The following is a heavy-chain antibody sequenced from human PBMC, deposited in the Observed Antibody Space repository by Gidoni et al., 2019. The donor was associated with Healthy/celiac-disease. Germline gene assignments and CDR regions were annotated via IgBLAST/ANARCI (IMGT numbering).Heavy chain of an antibody. Sequence: IYGGGYYWRWIRQHPGKVLEWIGYIYYSVSTYYNPSLKSRVTISVATSKNQFSLKLSSVTAADTAVYYCARGASVVAATSYYYGMDVWGQGTTVTVSS. CDR2: IYYSVST. D-gene: IGHD2-15*01. V-gene: IGHV4-31*02. J-gene: IGHJ6*02. CDR3: ARGASVVAATSYYYGMDV. CDR1: IYGGGYY.